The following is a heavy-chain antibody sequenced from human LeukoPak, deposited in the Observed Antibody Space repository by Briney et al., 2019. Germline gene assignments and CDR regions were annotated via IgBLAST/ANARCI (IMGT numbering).Heavy chain of an antibody. J-gene: IGHJ4*02. V-gene: IGHV3-9*01. CDR3: AKSFGTLELRNYFNS. CDR2: ISWDSDTI. D-gene: IGHD1-7*01. CDR1: GFTFEDYA. Sequence: GRSLRLSCAASGFTFEDYAMHWVRQVAGKGLEWVSGISWDSDTIAYADSVRGRFTISRDNAKRLLFLQMNSLRDEDTALYYCAKSFGTLELRNYFNSWGQGTPVTVSS.